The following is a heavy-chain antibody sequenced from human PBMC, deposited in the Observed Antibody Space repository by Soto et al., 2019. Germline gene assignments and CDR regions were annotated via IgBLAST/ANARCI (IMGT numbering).Heavy chain of an antibody. D-gene: IGHD3-10*01. CDR2: ISSSGGST. V-gene: IGHV3-23*01. Sequence: GGSLRLSCAVSGFPLSSYSMNWVRQAPGKGLEWVSAISSSGGSTYYADSVKGRFTISRDNSKNTLYLQMNSLRAEDTAVYYCAKDSITMVRGVMVHWGQGTLVTVSS. CDR3: AKDSITMVRGVMVH. J-gene: IGHJ4*02. CDR1: GFPLSSYS.